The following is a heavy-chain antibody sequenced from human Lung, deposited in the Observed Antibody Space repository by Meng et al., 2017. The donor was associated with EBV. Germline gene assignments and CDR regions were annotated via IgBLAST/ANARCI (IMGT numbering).Heavy chain of an antibody. V-gene: IGHV4-30-2*01. CDR3: ARAKWGHSYGSEALYFDH. D-gene: IGHD5-18*01. J-gene: IGHJ4*02. Sequence: QLQLQKSGSGLVKPSQTLSLTCAVSSGSISSETSSWNWIRQRPGKGLEWIGFVYRSGSTYYNPSLKSRVIISVDRSNNQFSLELNSVSAADTAVYYCARAKWGHSYGSEALYFDHWGPGTLVTVSS. CDR2: VYRSGST. CDR1: SGSISSETSS.